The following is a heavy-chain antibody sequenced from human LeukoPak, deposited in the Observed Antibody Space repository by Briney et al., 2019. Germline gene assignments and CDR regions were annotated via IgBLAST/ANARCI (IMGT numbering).Heavy chain of an antibody. Sequence: ASVKVSCKASGYTFTSYDINWARQATGQGLEWMGWMNPNSGNTGYAQKFQGRVTMTRNTSISTAYMELSSLRSEDTAVYYCARVGYSGYDPDYWGQGTLVTVSS. D-gene: IGHD5-12*01. CDR3: ARVGYSGYDPDY. V-gene: IGHV1-8*01. J-gene: IGHJ4*02. CDR2: MNPNSGNT. CDR1: GYTFTSYD.